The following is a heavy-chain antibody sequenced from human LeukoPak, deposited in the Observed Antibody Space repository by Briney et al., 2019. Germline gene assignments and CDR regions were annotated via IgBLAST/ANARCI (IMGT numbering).Heavy chain of an antibody. Sequence: GGSLRLSCTASGFTLGSHDMHWVRQIPGQGLEWVAAVSSGFHAFFADSVQGRSTVSREDARSSLYLQMNSLRAGDTAVYYCVREARGYHYTYFDYWGQGTLVTVSS. D-gene: IGHD5-18*01. J-gene: IGHJ4*02. V-gene: IGHV3-13*01. CDR3: VREARGYHYTYFDY. CDR2: VSSGFHA. CDR1: GFTLGSHD.